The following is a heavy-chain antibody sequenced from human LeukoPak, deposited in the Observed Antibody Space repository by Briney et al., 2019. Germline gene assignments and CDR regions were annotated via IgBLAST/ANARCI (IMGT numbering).Heavy chain of an antibody. CDR1: GGSISSGGYH. J-gene: IGHJ5*02. CDR3: ARGKGVVIISDWFDP. D-gene: IGHD3-3*01. V-gene: IGHV4-31*03. CDR2: IYYSGST. Sequence: PSQTLSLTCTVSGGSISSGGYHWSWIRQHPGKGLEWIGYIYYSGSTYYNPSLKSRVTISVDTSKNQFSLKLSSVTAADTAVYYCARGKGVVIISDWFDPWGQGTLVTVSS.